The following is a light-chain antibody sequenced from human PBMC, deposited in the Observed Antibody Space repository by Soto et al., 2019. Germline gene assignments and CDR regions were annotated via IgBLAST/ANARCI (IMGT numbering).Light chain of an antibody. Sequence: QSVLTQPPSASGTPGQRVTMSGSGSSSNIVSYSVSWYLHLPGTAPKLLIYSDNQRPSGVPDRFSGSKSGTSASLAISGLQSEDEADDYCASWDDSLNGPVFGGGTKLTVL. V-gene: IGLV1-44*01. CDR2: SDN. CDR1: SSNIVSYS. J-gene: IGLJ3*02. CDR3: ASWDDSLNGPV.